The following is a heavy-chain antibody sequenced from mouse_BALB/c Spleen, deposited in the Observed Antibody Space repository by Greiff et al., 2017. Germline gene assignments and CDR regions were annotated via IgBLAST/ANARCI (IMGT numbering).Heavy chain of an antibody. CDR1: GYSITSGYY. CDR3: ARGNWGPFAY. Sequence: EVKLVESGPGLVKPSQSLSLTCSVTGYSITSGYYWNWIRQFPGNKLEWMGYISYDGSNNYNPSLKNRISITRDTSKNQFFLKLNSVTTEDTATYYCARGNWGPFAYWGQGTLVTVSA. CDR2: ISYDGSN. V-gene: IGHV3-6*02. J-gene: IGHJ3*01. D-gene: IGHD4-1*01.